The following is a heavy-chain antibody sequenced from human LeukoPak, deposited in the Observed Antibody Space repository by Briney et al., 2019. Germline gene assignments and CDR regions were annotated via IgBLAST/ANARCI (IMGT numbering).Heavy chain of an antibody. CDR3: ARVLSDSRGWYHFDY. J-gene: IGHJ4*02. CDR1: GFTVYSKY. V-gene: IGHV3-53*01. D-gene: IGHD6-19*01. Sequence: GGSLRLSCAASGFTVYSKYMSWVRQDPGKGLEWVSLVYSGSTTYYADSVKGRFTISRDNSKNTLYLQMNSLRAENTAVYYCARVLSDSRGWYHFDYWGQGTLVTVSS. CDR2: VYSGSTT.